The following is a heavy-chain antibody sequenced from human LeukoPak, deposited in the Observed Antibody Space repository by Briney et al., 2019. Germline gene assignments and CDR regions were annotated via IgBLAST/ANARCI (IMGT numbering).Heavy chain of an antibody. CDR3: ARDGIAARPGY. D-gene: IGHD6-6*01. Sequence: ASVKVSCKTSGYTFTAYYMHWVRQAPGQGPEWLGWIDPNSGGTNYAQKFQDRVTMTKDTSISTAYMELSRLRSDDTAVYYCARDGIAARPGYWGQGTLVTVSS. J-gene: IGHJ4*02. CDR1: GYTFTAYY. V-gene: IGHV1-2*02. CDR2: IDPNSGGT.